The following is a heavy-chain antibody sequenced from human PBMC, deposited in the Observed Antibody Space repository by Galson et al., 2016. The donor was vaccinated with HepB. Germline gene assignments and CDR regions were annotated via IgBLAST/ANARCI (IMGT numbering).Heavy chain of an antibody. V-gene: IGHV4-61*01. CDR2: IHYTGGT. J-gene: IGHJ6*03. D-gene: IGHD4-17*01. CDR1: GGSLSSDNYY. Sequence: SETLSLTCSVSGGSLSSDNYYWSWIRQPPGKGLEWIGHIHYTGGTRYNASLKSRVTMLVDLSKNQFSLKMTSVTAADTAVYYCARVAAVAPTTVKDRNEYFYHYMDVWGKGTTVTVSS. CDR3: ARVAAVAPTTVKDRNEYFYHYMDV.